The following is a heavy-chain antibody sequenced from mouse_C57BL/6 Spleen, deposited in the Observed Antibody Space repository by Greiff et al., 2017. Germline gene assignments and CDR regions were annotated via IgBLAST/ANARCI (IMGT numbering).Heavy chain of an antibody. CDR1: GYAFSSSW. Sequence: QVQLQQSGPELVKPGASVKISCKASGYAFSSSWMNWVKQRPGKGLEWIGRIYPGDGDTNYNGKFKGKATLTADKSSSTAYMQLSSLTSYDSSVYFCARGDDYPWFAYWGQGTLVTVSA. D-gene: IGHD2-4*01. J-gene: IGHJ3*01. CDR2: IYPGDGDT. CDR3: ARGDDYPWFAY. V-gene: IGHV1-82*01.